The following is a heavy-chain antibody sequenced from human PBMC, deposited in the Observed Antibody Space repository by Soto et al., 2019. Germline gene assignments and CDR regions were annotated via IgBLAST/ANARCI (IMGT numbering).Heavy chain of an antibody. D-gene: IGHD4-4*01. CDR2: INHSGST. CDR1: GGSFSGYY. J-gene: IGHJ6*03. CDR3: ARVPSYRNSTDGNYYMDV. V-gene: IGHV4-34*01. Sequence: SETLSLTCAVYGGSFSGYYWSWIRQPPGKGLEWIGEINHSGSTNYNPSLKSRVTISVDTSKNQFSLKLSSVTAADTAVYYCARVPSYRNSTDGNYYMDVWGKGTTVTV.